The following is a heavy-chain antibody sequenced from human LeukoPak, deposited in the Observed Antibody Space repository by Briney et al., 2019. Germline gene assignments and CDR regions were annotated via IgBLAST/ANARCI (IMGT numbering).Heavy chain of an antibody. CDR3: ASDRPSMVRGVMVGMAV. CDR1: GFTVSSNY. D-gene: IGHD3-10*01. CDR2: IYSGGST. V-gene: IGHV3-66*01. Sequence: GGSLRLSCAASGFTVSSNYMSWVRQAPGKGLEWVSVIYSGGSTYYADSVKGRFTISRDNSNNTLYLKMNSMRDEDTAVYYCASDRPSMVRGVMVGMAVWGQGTTVTVSS. J-gene: IGHJ6*02.